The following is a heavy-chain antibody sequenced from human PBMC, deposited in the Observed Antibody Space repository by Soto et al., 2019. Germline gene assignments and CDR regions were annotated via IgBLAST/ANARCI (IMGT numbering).Heavy chain of an antibody. D-gene: IGHD6-6*01. CDR3: ARDQAGRPNYYYYYGMDV. CDR2: IIPIFGTA. CDR1: GGTFSSYA. V-gene: IGHV1-69*01. J-gene: IGHJ6*02. Sequence: GPQVKVSCKASGGTFSSYAISWVRQAPGQGLEWMGGIIPIFGTANYAQKFQGRVTITADESTSTAYMELSSLRSEDTAVYYCARDQAGRPNYYYYYGMDVWGQGTTVTVSS.